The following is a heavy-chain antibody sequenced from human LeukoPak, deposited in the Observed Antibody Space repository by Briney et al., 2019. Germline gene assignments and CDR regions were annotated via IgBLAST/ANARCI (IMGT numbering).Heavy chain of an antibody. Sequence: GASAKVSCKASGGTFSSYAISWVRQAPGQGLEWMGGIIPIFGTANYAQKFQGRVTMTEDTSTDTAYMELSSLRSEDTAVYYCATDLVGRDGYNFERNLDYWGQGTLVTVSS. CDR3: ATDLVGRDGYNFERNLDY. V-gene: IGHV1-69*06. CDR1: GGTFSSYA. J-gene: IGHJ4*02. CDR2: IIPIFGTA. D-gene: IGHD5-24*01.